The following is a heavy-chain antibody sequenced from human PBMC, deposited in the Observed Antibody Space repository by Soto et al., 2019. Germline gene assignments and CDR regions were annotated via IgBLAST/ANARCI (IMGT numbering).Heavy chain of an antibody. CDR1: GFTLSSYN. CDR2: ISSSSNYI. J-gene: IGHJ4*02. D-gene: IGHD4-17*01. V-gene: IGHV3-21*02. CDR3: ARENAYGDPYSFDY. Sequence: EVQLVESGGGLVKPGGSLRLSCTASGFTLSSYNMNWVRQAPGKGLEWVSSISSSSNYIYYSYSMKGRFTISSDNAKNSLYLQMNSLRSEDKAVYYCARENAYGDPYSFDYWGQGTLVNVSS.